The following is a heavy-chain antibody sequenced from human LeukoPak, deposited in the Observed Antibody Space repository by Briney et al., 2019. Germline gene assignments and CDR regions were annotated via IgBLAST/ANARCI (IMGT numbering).Heavy chain of an antibody. CDR1: GFTFSSYA. Sequence: GGSLRLSCAASGFTFSSYAMHWVRQAPGKGLEYVSAISSNGGSTYYANSVKGRFTISRDNSKNTLYLQMGSLRAEDMAVCYCARGRQQGDFDYWGQGTLVTVSS. CDR3: ARGRQQGDFDY. CDR2: ISSNGGST. J-gene: IGHJ4*02. D-gene: IGHD6-13*01. V-gene: IGHV3-64*01.